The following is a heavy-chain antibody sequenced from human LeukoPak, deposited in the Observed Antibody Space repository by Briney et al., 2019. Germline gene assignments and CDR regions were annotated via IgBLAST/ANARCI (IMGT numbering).Heavy chain of an antibody. D-gene: IGHD6-19*01. CDR3: ARGLSSGWTNYFDY. CDR1: GGTFSSYA. J-gene: IGHJ4*02. Sequence: SVKVSCKASGGTFSSYAISWVRQAPGQGLEWMGGIIPIFGTANYAQKFQGRVTITADESTSTAYMELSSLRSEDTAVYYCARGLSSGWTNYFDYWGQGPLVTVSS. V-gene: IGHV1-69*13. CDR2: IIPIFGTA.